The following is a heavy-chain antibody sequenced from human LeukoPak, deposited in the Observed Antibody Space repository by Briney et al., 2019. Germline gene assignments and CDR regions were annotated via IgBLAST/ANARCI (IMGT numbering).Heavy chain of an antibody. CDR3: ARAGKKTRVDY. Sequence: SETLSLTCAVYGGSFSGYYWSWIRQPPGKGLEWIGEINHSGSTNYNPSLKSRVTISVDTSKNQFSLKLSSVTAADTAVYYCARAGKKTRVDYWGQGTLVTVSS. J-gene: IGHJ4*02. CDR1: GGSFSGYY. CDR2: INHSGST. D-gene: IGHD4-11*01. V-gene: IGHV4-34*01.